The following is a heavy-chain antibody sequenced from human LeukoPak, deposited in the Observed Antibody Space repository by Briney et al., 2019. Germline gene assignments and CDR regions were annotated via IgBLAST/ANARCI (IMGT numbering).Heavy chain of an antibody. V-gene: IGHV7-4-1*02. J-gene: IGHJ5*02. CDR1: GYTFDSHG. CDR2: INTNTGNP. D-gene: IGHD6-19*01. CDR3: ARESHWAVAGTRSNWFDP. Sequence: ASVKVSCKASGYTFDSHGMNWVRQAPGQGLEWMGWINTNTGNPTYAQGFTGRFVFSLDTSVSTAYLQISSLKAEDTAVYYCARESHWAVAGTRSNWFDPWGQGTLVTVSS.